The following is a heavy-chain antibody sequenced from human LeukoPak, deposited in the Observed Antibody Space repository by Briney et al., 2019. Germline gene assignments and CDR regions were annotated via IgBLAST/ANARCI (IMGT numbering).Heavy chain of an antibody. J-gene: IGHJ4*02. D-gene: IGHD3-9*01. CDR2: INPNSGGT. Sequence: ASVKVSCKASGYTFTGYYMHWVRQAPGQGLEWMGWINPNSGGTNYAQKFQGRVTMTRDTSISTAYMELSRLRSDDTAVYYCARDLRTRYFDWLTSYYFDYWGQGTLVTVSS. CDR3: ARDLRTRYFDWLTSYYFDY. CDR1: GYTFTGYY. V-gene: IGHV1-2*02.